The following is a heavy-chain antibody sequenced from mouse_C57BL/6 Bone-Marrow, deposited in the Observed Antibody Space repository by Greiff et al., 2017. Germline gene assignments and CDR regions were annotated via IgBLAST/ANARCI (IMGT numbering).Heavy chain of an antibody. Sequence: EVMLVESGGGLVKPGGSLKLSCAASGFTFSSYAMSWVRQTPEKRLEWVATISDGGSYTYYPDNVKGRFTISRDNAKNNLYLQMSHLKSEDTAMYYCARDGDDGYLFAYWGQGTLVTVSA. CDR1: GFTFSSYA. CDR2: ISDGGSYT. V-gene: IGHV5-4*01. CDR3: ARDGDDGYLFAY. J-gene: IGHJ3*01. D-gene: IGHD2-3*01.